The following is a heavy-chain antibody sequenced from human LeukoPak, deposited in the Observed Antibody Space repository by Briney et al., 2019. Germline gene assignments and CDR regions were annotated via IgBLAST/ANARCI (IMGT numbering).Heavy chain of an antibody. CDR1: GYTFTTYG. CDR2: IRGYNHNT. CDR3: RREGSRGVFDY. D-gene: IGHD2-15*01. J-gene: IGHJ4*02. Sequence: GASVKVSCKTSGYTFTTYGISWVRHAPGQGLGWMGWIRGYNHNTKYAQKLRGRVTMNTDTSTSTASMELRSLRSDDPPVYYLRREGSRGVFDYWGQGTLVTVSS. V-gene: IGHV1-18*01.